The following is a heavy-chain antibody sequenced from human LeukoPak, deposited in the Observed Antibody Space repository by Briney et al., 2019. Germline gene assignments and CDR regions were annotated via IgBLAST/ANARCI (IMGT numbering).Heavy chain of an antibody. CDR2: ISFDGTNK. D-gene: IGHD4-17*01. Sequence: PGRSLRLSCAASGFTFSSYTMHWVRQAPGKGLEWVAVISFDGTNKYYADSVKGRFTISRDNSKNTLYLQMNSLRPEDTAVYYCARAPTPMTTVTTLIYWGQGTLVTVSS. J-gene: IGHJ4*02. CDR1: GFTFSSYT. CDR3: ARAPTPMTTVTTLIY. V-gene: IGHV3-30-3*01.